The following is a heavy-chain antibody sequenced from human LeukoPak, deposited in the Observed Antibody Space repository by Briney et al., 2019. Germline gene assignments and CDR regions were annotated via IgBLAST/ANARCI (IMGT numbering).Heavy chain of an antibody. J-gene: IGHJ6*03. CDR3: AKGDSSSSPYYMDV. Sequence: GGSLRLSCAASGFTFSSYAMSWVRQAPGKGVEWASAISGSGGSTYYADSVKGRFTISRDNSKNTLYLQMNSLRAEDTAVYYCAKGDSSSSPYYMDVWGKGTTVTVSS. CDR2: ISGSGGST. V-gene: IGHV3-23*01. D-gene: IGHD6-6*01. CDR1: GFTFSSYA.